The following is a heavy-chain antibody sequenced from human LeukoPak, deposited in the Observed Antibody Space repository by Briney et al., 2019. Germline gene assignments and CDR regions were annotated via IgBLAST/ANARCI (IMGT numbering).Heavy chain of an antibody. CDR2: ISSSGSTI. J-gene: IGHJ4*02. Sequence: PGGSLRLSCAASGFTFSSYEMNWVRQAPGKGLEWVSEISSSGSTIYYADSVKGRFTISRDNAKNSLYLQMNSLRAEDTAVYYCASLMRYYYESSAYFRTPVPDYWGQGTLVTVSS. CDR1: GFTFSSYE. CDR3: ASLMRYYYESSAYFRTPVPDY. D-gene: IGHD3-22*01. V-gene: IGHV3-48*03.